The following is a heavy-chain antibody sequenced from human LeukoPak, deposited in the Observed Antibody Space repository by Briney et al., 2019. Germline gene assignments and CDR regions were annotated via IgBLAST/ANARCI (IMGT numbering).Heavy chain of an antibody. V-gene: IGHV4-34*01. CDR2: INDSGST. Sequence: SETLSLTCAVSGGSFTGYYWTWIRQPPGKGLEWIGEINDSGSTNYYPFLVGRVTISIDTSQNHFSLRLTSVTAADTAIYYCARASSIVGATEYWGQGTLVSVSS. CDR3: ARASSIVGATEY. D-gene: IGHD1-26*01. CDR1: GGSFTGYY. J-gene: IGHJ4*02.